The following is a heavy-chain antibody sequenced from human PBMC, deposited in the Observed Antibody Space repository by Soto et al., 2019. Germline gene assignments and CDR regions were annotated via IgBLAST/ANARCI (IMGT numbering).Heavy chain of an antibody. V-gene: IGHV1-2*02. J-gene: IGHJ3*02. D-gene: IGHD3-3*01. CDR1: GYPVTAYY. CDR2: INPATGAA. Sequence: QLHLVQSGAVVKKPGASVTVSCSASGYPVTAYYMHWVRQAPGRGLEWMGGINPATGAAKYTQTFQGRVTMARDTSTSTVFMELSGLTSEDTAVFYCARGGGVGVAGSAAFEMLGQGTLVTVSS. CDR3: ARGGGVGVAGSAAFEM.